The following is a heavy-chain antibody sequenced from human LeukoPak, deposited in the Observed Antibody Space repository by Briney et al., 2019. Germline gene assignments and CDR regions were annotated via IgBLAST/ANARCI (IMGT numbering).Heavy chain of an antibody. D-gene: IGHD2-2*01. V-gene: IGHV3-20*04. CDR2: INWNGGST. Sequence: GGSLRVSCAASGFTFDDYGMSWVRQAPRKGLEWVSGINWNGGSTGYADSVKGRFTISRDNAKNSLYLQMNSLRAEDTALYYCARVGDCSSTSCPQSPINYYFDYWGQGTLVTVSS. J-gene: IGHJ4*02. CDR1: GFTFDDYG. CDR3: ARVGDCSSTSCPQSPINYYFDY.